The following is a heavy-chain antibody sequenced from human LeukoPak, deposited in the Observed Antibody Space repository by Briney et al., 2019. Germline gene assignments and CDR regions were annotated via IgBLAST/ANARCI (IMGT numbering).Heavy chain of an antibody. CDR1: GFTFSSYG. V-gene: IGHV3-30*18. CDR3: AKDQGDYYYYGMDV. CDR2: ISYDGSNK. Sequence: GRSLRLSCAASGFTFSSYGMHWVRQAPGKGLEWVAVISYDGSNKYYADSVKDRFTISRDNSKNTLYLQMNSLRAEDTAVYYCAKDQGDYYYYGMDVWGKGTTVTVSS. J-gene: IGHJ6*04.